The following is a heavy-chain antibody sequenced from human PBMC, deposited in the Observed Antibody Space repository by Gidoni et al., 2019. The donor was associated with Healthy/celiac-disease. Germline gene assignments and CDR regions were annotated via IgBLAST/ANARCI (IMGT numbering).Heavy chain of an antibody. D-gene: IGHD1-26*01. V-gene: IGHV3-21*01. Sequence: EVQLVESGGGLVKPGGSLRLSCAASGFTFSSYSMNWVRQAPGKGLEWVSSISSSSSYIYYADSVKGRFTISRDNAKNSLYLQMNSLRAEDTAVYYCARSIVGATPGAFDIWGQGTMVTVSS. CDR1: GFTFSSYS. CDR2: ISSSSSYI. J-gene: IGHJ3*02. CDR3: ARSIVGATPGAFDI.